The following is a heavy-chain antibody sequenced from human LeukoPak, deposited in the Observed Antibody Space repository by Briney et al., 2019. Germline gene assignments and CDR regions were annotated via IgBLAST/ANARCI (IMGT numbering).Heavy chain of an antibody. Sequence: HPGGSLRLSCAASGFTFSSYEMNWVRQAPGKGLEWVSYISSSGPTIYYADSVKGRFTISRDNAKNSLYLQMNSLRAEDTAVYYCARDSGQTSFDYWGQGTLVTVSS. D-gene: IGHD1-1*01. CDR2: ISSSGPTI. V-gene: IGHV3-48*03. J-gene: IGHJ4*02. CDR1: GFTFSSYE. CDR3: ARDSGQTSFDY.